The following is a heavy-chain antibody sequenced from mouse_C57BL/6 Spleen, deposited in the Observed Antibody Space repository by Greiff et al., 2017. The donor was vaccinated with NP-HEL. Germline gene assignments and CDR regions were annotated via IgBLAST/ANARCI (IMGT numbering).Heavy chain of an antibody. Sequence: EVMLVESGGGLVKPGGSLKLSCAASGFTFSDYGMHWVRQAPEKGLEWVAYISSGSSTIYYADTVKGRFTISRDNAKNTLFLQMTSLRSEDTAMYYCARPYYGSSSQWYFDVWGTGTTVTVSS. CDR2: ISSGSSTI. D-gene: IGHD1-1*01. CDR1: GFTFSDYG. J-gene: IGHJ1*03. CDR3: ARPYYGSSSQWYFDV. V-gene: IGHV5-17*01.